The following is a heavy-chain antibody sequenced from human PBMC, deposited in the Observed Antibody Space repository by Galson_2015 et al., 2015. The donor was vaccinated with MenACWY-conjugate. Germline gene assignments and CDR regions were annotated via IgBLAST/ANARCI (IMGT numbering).Heavy chain of an antibody. V-gene: IGHV3-30*01. D-gene: IGHD6-19*01. Sequence: SLRLSCAASGFTFSSYTMHWVRQTPGKGLEWVALMSYDGSNQYYADSLKGRLTISRDNSKSMLYLQMDSLRAEDTAVYYCARGPIGYSSGPLDFWGQGALVTVSS. J-gene: IGHJ4*02. CDR1: GFTFSSYT. CDR2: MSYDGSNQ. CDR3: ARGPIGYSSGPLDF.